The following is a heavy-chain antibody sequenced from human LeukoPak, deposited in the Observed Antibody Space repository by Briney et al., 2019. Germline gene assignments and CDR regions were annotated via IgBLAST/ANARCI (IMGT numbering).Heavy chain of an antibody. J-gene: IGHJ4*02. CDR1: GYTFTGYG. D-gene: IGHD1-26*01. Sequence: ASVKVSCKASGYTFTGYGVSWVRQAPGQGLERMGWISAYNGNTNYAQNLQGRVTMTTDTSTSTAYMELRSLRSDDTAVYYCARDAHQSGSYNFDYWGQGTLVTVSS. CDR3: ARDAHQSGSYNFDY. CDR2: ISAYNGNT. V-gene: IGHV1-18*01.